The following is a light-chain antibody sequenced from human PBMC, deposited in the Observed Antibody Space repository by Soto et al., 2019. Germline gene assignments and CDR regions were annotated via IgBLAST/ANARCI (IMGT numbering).Light chain of an antibody. J-gene: IGKJ1*01. Sequence: DVVMTHSPLSLPVTLGQPASISCRSSQILLYTDGNTYLSWFHQRPGLSPRRLIYTVSNRDSGVPDRFSGSGSGTDFTLKISRVEPEEVGVYYCMQATHWPTTFGQGTRVEI. CDR3: MQATHWPTT. CDR1: QILLYTDGNTY. V-gene: IGKV2-30*01. CDR2: TVS.